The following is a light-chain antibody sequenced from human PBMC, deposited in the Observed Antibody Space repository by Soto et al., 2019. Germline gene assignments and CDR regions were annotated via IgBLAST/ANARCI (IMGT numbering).Light chain of an antibody. J-gene: IGKJ2*01. V-gene: IGKV4-1*01. Sequence: DIVMTQSPDSLAVSLGERATINCKSSRGIFSRPSDDNLLTWYQQKPGQPPKLLIYRTPIRESGVPDRFSGSGYGTDFTLTISSLQAEDVAIYYFHHYYRPPYTFDQGTRLQIK. CDR1: RGIFSRPSDDNL. CDR2: RTP. CDR3: HHYYRPPYT.